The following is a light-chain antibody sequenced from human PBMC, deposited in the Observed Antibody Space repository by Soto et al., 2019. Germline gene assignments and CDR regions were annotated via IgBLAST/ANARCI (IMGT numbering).Light chain of an antibody. V-gene: IGKV2-28*01. CDR2: LGS. Sequence: DIVMTQSPLSLPVTPGEPASISCRSSQSLLHLNGYNYLDWYLQRPGQSPQLLICLGSNRASGFPDRFSGSGSGTDFTLEISRVEAEDVGVYYCMQALETPRTFGQGTKLEIK. J-gene: IGKJ2*01. CDR3: MQALETPRT. CDR1: QSLLHLNGYNY.